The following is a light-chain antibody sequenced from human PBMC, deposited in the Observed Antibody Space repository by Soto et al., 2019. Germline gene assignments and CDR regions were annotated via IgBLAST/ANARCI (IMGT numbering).Light chain of an antibody. CDR1: GSDVGGYNS. Sequence: QSALSQPASVSGSPGQSIAISCTGTGSDVGGYNSVSWYQQHPGKVPKLMIYEDSKRPSGVSDRFSGSKSGNTASLTISGLQAEDEADYYCCSYAGDPYVFGTGTKVTVL. J-gene: IGLJ1*01. V-gene: IGLV2-23*01. CDR2: EDS. CDR3: CSYAGDPYV.